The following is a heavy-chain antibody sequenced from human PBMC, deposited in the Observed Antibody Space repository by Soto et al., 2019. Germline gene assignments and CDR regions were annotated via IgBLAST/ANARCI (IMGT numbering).Heavy chain of an antibody. V-gene: IGHV4-34*01. D-gene: IGHD1-7*01. CDR3: ARVFGGTTFFQRRRYYYYGMDV. Sequence: PSETLSLTCAVYGGSFSGYYWSWIRQPPGKGLEWIGEINHSGSTNYNPSLKSRVTISVDTSKNQFSLKLSSVTAADTAVYYCARVFGGTTFFQRRRYYYYGMDVWGQGTTVTVSS. CDR1: GGSFSGYY. CDR2: INHSGST. J-gene: IGHJ6*02.